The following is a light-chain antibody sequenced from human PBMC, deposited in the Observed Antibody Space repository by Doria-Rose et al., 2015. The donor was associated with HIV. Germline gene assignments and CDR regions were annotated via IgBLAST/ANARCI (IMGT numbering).Light chain of an antibody. V-gene: IGKV3-20*01. CDR1: QRVKSSY. CDR3: QQYGTSRGT. CDR2: DAS. Sequence: EIVMTQSPGTLSLSPGERATLSCRASQRVKSSYLAWYQQKPGQAPRLLIYDASTRATGIPDRFSGSGSGTDFTLTISRLEPVDVAVYCCQQYGTSRGTFGQGTRLEIK. J-gene: IGKJ5*01.